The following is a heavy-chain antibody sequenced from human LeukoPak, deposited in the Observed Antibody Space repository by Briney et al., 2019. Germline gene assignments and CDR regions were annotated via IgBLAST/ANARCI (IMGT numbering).Heavy chain of an antibody. CDR1: GGSISSYY. CDR2: IYYSGST. V-gene: IGHV4-59*01. CDR3: ARDLGGRYCSGGSCSSSHWFDP. D-gene: IGHD2-15*01. Sequence: SETLSLTCTVSGGSISSYYWSWIRQPPGKGLEWIGSIYYSGSTNYNPSLKSRVTISVDTSKNQFSLKLSSVTAADTAVYYCARDLGGRYCSGGSCSSSHWFDPWGQGTLVTVSS. J-gene: IGHJ5*02.